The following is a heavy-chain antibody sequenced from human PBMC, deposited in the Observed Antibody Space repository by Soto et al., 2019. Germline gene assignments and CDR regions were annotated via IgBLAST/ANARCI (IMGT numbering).Heavy chain of an antibody. D-gene: IGHD2-15*01. CDR1: GVSFSSAS. CDR3: PIVKATYWFDP. J-gene: IGHJ5*02. CDR2: ITSKIDGATT. Sequence: EVQLVESGGGLVKPGGSLRLSCATSGVSFSSASMSWVRQAPGKGLEWVGRITSKIDGATTDYAAPVKGRFTIARDDPKKTVYLQMNSLKTEDTAIYYCPIVKATYWFDPWGQGTLVTVSS. V-gene: IGHV3-15*01.